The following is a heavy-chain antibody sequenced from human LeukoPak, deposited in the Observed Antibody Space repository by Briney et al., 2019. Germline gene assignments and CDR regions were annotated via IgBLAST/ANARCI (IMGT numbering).Heavy chain of an antibody. D-gene: IGHD2-2*02. CDR2: ISGSGGST. CDR3: AKETPDIVVVPAAIFAL. J-gene: IGHJ5*02. V-gene: IGHV3-23*01. Sequence: GGSLRLSCAASGFTFSSYAMSWVRQAPGKGLEWVSAISGSGGSTYYADSVKGRFTISRDNSKNTLYLQMNSLRAEDTAVYYCAKETPDIVVVPAAIFALWGQGTLVTVSS. CDR1: GFTFSSYA.